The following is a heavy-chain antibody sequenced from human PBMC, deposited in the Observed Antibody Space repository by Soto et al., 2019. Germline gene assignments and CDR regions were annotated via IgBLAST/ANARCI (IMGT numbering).Heavy chain of an antibody. CDR3: AGQKDAFHI. Sequence: EVQLVESGGGLVKPGGSLRLSCAASGFTFTSYSMNWVRQAPGKGLEWVSSISGSSAYIYYADSVKGRFTISRDNAKNSLSLQMNSLRAEETAVYYCAGQKDAFHIWGQGTMVTVSS. CDR2: ISGSSAYI. V-gene: IGHV3-21*01. J-gene: IGHJ3*02. CDR1: GFTFTSYS.